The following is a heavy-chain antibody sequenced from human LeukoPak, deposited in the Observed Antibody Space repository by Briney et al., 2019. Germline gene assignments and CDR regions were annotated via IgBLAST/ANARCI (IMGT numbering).Heavy chain of an antibody. J-gene: IGHJ4*02. D-gene: IGHD6-19*01. CDR1: GFTFSSYS. CDR3: ARDSNVAVAANFDY. CDR2: ISSSSSYI. V-gene: IGHV3-21*01. Sequence: PGGSLRLSCAASGFTFSSYSMNWVRQAPGKGLEWVSSISSSSSYIYYADSVKGRFTISRDNAKNSLYLQMNSLRAEDTAVYYCARDSNVAVAANFDYWGQGTLVTVSS.